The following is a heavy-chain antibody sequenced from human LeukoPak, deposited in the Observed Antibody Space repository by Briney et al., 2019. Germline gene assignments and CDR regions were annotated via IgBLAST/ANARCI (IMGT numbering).Heavy chain of an antibody. D-gene: IGHD6-13*01. V-gene: IGHV3-15*01. Sequence: PGGSPRLSCAASGFTFSDYYMSWIRQAPGKGLEWVGRIKSKTDGGTKDYAAPVKGRFTISRDDSKNTLYLQMNSLKTEDTAVYYCTTHTIYSSSWYNYYYYYMDVWGKGTTVTVSS. CDR2: IKSKTDGGTK. J-gene: IGHJ6*03. CDR3: TTHTIYSSSWYNYYYYYMDV. CDR1: GFTFSDYY.